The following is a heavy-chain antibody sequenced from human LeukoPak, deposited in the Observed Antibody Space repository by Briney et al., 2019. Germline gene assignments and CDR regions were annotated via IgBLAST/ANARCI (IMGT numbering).Heavy chain of an antibody. D-gene: IGHD2-21*02. CDR1: GGTFSSYA. CDR2: IIPIFGTA. Sequence: SVKVSCKASGGTFSSYATSWVRQAPGQGLEWMGGIIPIFGTANHAQKFQGRVTITADESTSTACMELSSLRSEDTAVYYCARVSGDLPQYYFDYWGQGTLVTVSS. J-gene: IGHJ4*02. CDR3: ARVSGDLPQYYFDY. V-gene: IGHV1-69*13.